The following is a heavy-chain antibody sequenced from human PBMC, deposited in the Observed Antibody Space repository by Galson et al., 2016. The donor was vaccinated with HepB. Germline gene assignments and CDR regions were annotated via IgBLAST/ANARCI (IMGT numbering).Heavy chain of an antibody. J-gene: IGHJ4*02. CDR1: GFILSSYW. Sequence: SLRLSCAASGFILSSYWMHWVRQVPGKGLQWVSRINDNDGSFTNYADSVRGRFTISRDNAKNSLYLQMNSLRAEDTAIYYCARVDYSGHYWGQGALVTVSS. CDR2: INDNDGSFT. V-gene: IGHV3-74*01. D-gene: IGHD4-11*01. CDR3: ARVDYSGHY.